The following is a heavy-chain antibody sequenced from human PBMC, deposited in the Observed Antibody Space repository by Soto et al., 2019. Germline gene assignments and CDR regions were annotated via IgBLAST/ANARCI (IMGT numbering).Heavy chain of an antibody. Sequence: PSETLSLTCAVSGESINSSNGWNWVRQPPGKGLEWIGQIYHSGSTNYNPSLTSRVTISVDKSKNHFSLKLTSVTAADTAVYYCAGLHSWSGPWTDSSLDDWGQGTLVTVSS. CDR1: GESINSSNG. V-gene: IGHV4-4*02. D-gene: IGHD3-3*02. CDR3: AGLHSWSGPWTDSSLDD. J-gene: IGHJ4*02. CDR2: IYHSGST.